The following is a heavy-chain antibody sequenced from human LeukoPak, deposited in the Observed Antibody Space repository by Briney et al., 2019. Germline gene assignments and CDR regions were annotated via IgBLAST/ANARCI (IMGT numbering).Heavy chain of an antibody. CDR2: ISSSSSTI. J-gene: IGHJ4*02. V-gene: IGHV3-48*04. CDR1: GFTFSSYS. Sequence: GGSLGLSCAASGFTFSSYSMNWVRQAPGKGLEWVSYISSSSSTIYYADSVKGRLTISRDNAKNSLYLQMNSLRAEDTAVYYCARAGRGYHNAPAGFGYWGQGTLVTVSS. CDR3: ARAGRGYHNAPAGFGY. D-gene: IGHD2-15*01.